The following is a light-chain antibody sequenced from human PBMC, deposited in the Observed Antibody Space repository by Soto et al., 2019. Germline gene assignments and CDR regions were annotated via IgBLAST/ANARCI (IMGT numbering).Light chain of an antibody. CDR3: QQYDDWLRLT. CDR1: QSVNIY. Sequence: EVVMTQFPATLSVSPGERATLSCRASQSVNIYLAWYQQKPGQAPRLLICGATYRATGIPARFSGSGCRTEFNLTVVNLQSEDFGVYFGQQYDDWLRLTFGGGLMVEFK. V-gene: IGKV3-15*01. CDR2: GAT. J-gene: IGKJ4*02.